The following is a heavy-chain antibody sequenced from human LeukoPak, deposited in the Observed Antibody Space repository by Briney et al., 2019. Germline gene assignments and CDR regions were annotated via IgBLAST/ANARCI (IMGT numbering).Heavy chain of an antibody. D-gene: IGHD3-22*01. CDR1: GGTFSNYA. CDR2: IIPISGTA. Sequence: ASVKVSCKASGGTFSNYAISWVRQAPGQGLEWMGGIIPISGTANYAQKLQDRATITADASTSTAYMELSSLRSEDTAVYYCARVNTHYYYDSSGFADDAFDIWGQGTMVIVSS. V-gene: IGHV1-69*01. CDR3: ARVNTHYYYDSSGFADDAFDI. J-gene: IGHJ3*02.